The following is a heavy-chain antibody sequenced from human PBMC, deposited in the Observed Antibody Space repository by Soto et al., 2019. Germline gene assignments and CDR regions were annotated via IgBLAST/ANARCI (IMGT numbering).Heavy chain of an antibody. V-gene: IGHV4-39*01. CDR3: ARTFTFSTLYYYYYYMSV. Sequence: SEILSLTCTVSGGSISSSSYYWGWIRQPPGKGLEWIGSIYYSGSTYYNPSLKSRVTISVDTSKNQFSLKLSSVTAADTAVYYCARTFTFSTLYYYYYYMSVWGKGTTVTVSS. D-gene: IGHD3-16*01. CDR1: GGSISSSSYY. J-gene: IGHJ6*03. CDR2: IYYSGST.